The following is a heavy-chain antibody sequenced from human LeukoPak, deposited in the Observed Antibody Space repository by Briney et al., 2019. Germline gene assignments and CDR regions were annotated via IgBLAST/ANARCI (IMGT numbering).Heavy chain of an antibody. J-gene: IGHJ4*02. D-gene: IGHD5-24*01. CDR3: ARAGGRWLQLSGVNYFDY. CDR1: GGSFSGYY. CDR2: INHSGST. V-gene: IGHV4-34*01. Sequence: SKTLSLTCAVYGGSFSGYYWSWIRQPPGKGLEWIGEINHSGSTNYNPSLKSRVTISVDTSKNQFSLKLSSVTAADTAVYYCARAGGRWLQLSGVNYFDYWGQGTLVTVSS.